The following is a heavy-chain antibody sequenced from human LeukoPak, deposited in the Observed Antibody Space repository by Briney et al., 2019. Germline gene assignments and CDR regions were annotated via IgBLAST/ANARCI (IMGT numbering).Heavy chain of an antibody. CDR1: GFTFSSYR. D-gene: IGHD3-16*01. J-gene: IGHJ6*03. Sequence: GGSLGLSCAASGFTFSSYRMNWVRQAPGKGLEWVSSISGSSSYIYYADSVKGRFTISRHNAKNSLYLRMNSLRAEDTAVYYCARVSVGGYYMDVWGKGTTVTISS. CDR3: ARVSVGGYYMDV. CDR2: ISGSSSYI. V-gene: IGHV3-21*01.